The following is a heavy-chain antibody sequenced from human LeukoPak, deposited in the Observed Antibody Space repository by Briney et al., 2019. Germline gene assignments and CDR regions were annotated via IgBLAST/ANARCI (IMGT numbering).Heavy chain of an antibody. CDR1: GYTFTSYG. CDR2: ISAYNGNT. Sequence: ASVKVSCKASGYTFTSYGISWVRQAPGQGLEWMGWISAYNGNTNYAQKLQGRVTMTTDTSTSTAYMELRSLRSDDTAVYYCAREEYYYDSSGYSLDALGYWGQGTLVTVSS. D-gene: IGHD3-22*01. J-gene: IGHJ4*02. CDR3: AREEYYYDSSGYSLDALGY. V-gene: IGHV1-18*01.